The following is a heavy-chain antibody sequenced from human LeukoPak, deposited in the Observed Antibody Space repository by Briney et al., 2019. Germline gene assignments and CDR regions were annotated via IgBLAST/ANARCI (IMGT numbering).Heavy chain of an antibody. Sequence: ASVKVSCKASGYTFTGYYMHWVRQAPGQGLEWMGWINPNSGGTNYAQKFQGRVTMTRDTSISTAYMELSRLRSDDTAVYYCARAPTMITFGGVIVGLDYWGQGTLVTVSS. D-gene: IGHD3-16*02. CDR1: GYTFTGYY. J-gene: IGHJ4*02. CDR2: INPNSGGT. V-gene: IGHV1-2*02. CDR3: ARAPTMITFGGVIVGLDY.